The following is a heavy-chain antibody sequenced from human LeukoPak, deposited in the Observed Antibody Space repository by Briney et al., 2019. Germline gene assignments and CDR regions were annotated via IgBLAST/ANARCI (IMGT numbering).Heavy chain of an antibody. D-gene: IGHD4-17*01. V-gene: IGHV6-1*01. CDR1: GDSVSSNSAA. CDR2: TYYRSKWYN. CDR3: ARGGYGDYVSLFQH. J-gene: IGHJ1*01. Sequence: SQTLSLTCAISGDSVSSNSAAWNWIRKSPSRGLEWLGRTYYRSKWYNDYAVSVKSRIIINPDTSKNQFSLQLDSVTPEDTAVYYCARGGYGDYVSLFQHWGQGTLVTVSS.